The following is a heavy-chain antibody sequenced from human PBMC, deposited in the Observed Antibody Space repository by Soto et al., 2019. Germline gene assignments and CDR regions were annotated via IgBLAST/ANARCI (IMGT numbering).Heavy chain of an antibody. Sequence: QVQLQESGPGLVKPSQTLSLTCTVSGGSISSDDYYWSWIRQPPGKGLEWIGYIYYSGRAYYTPSLQCRVSISVDTAKNQFSLKLTSVTATDTAVYFCARGAALNTYYNYYGMDVWGQGTTVTVSS. CDR3: ARGAALNTYYNYYGMDV. CDR2: IYYSGRA. CDR1: GGSISSDDYY. V-gene: IGHV4-30-4*01. J-gene: IGHJ6*02. D-gene: IGHD6-25*01.